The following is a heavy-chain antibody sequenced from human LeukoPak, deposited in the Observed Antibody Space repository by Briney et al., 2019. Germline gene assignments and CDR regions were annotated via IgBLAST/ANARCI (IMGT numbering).Heavy chain of an antibody. Sequence: GGSLRLSCAASGFTSDDYAMDWVRQAPGNGLEWVSYISGDGGSTYYADSVKGRFTISRDNSKNSLYLQMNSLRTDDTALYYCAKDTHSGYALYFDFDYWGQGTLVTVSS. V-gene: IGHV3-43*02. D-gene: IGHD5-12*01. CDR3: AKDTHSGYALYFDFDY. CDR2: ISGDGGST. J-gene: IGHJ4*02. CDR1: GFTSDDYA.